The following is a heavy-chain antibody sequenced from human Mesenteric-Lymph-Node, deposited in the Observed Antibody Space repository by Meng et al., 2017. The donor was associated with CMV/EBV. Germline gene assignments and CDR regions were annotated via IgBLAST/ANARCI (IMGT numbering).Heavy chain of an antibody. J-gene: IGHJ4*01. CDR3: ALPYRVQWPEGYYLDY. CDR2: ISSSDGDT. V-gene: IGHV3-23*01. CDR1: GFTFSSYT. D-gene: IGHD6-19*01. Sequence: GGSLRLSCAASGFTFSSYTMSWVRQAPGKGLEWVSVISSSDGDTYYANSVKGRFTISRDNSKNTLYLQMNSLRAEDTAVYYCALPYRVQWPEGYYLDYWGHGTLVTVSS.